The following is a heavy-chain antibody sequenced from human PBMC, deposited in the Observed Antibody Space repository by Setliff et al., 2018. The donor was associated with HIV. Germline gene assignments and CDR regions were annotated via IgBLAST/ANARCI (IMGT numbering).Heavy chain of an antibody. Sequence: PGGSLRLSCAASGFTFSSYALHWVRQAPGKGLEWVAVISYDGNNKYYADSVKGRFTISRDNSKNTLYLQMNSLRAEDTAVYYCARDHPPDMDVWGKGTTVTVSS. CDR2: ISYDGNNK. CDR3: ARDHPPDMDV. V-gene: IGHV3-30*04. J-gene: IGHJ6*03. CDR1: GFTFSSYA.